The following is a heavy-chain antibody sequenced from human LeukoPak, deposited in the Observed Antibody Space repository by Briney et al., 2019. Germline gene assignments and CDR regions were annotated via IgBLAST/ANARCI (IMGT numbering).Heavy chain of an antibody. CDR1: GGTFSSYA. V-gene: IGHV1-69*04. CDR3: ARARGRWLQLNFDY. Sequence: ASVKVSCKASGGTFSSYAISWVRQAPGQGLEWMGRIIPIFGIANYAQKFQGRVTITADKSTSTAYMELSSLRSEDTAVYYCARARGRWLQLNFDYWGQGTLVTVSS. J-gene: IGHJ4*02. CDR2: IIPIFGIA. D-gene: IGHD5-24*01.